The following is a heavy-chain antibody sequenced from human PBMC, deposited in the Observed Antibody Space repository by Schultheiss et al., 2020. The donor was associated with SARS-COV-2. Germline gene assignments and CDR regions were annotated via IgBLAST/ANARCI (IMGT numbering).Heavy chain of an antibody. CDR1: GGSISSYY. CDR3: ASPYPGRLDY. J-gene: IGHJ4*02. V-gene: IGHV4-59*01. Sequence: SETLSLTCTVSGGSISSYYWSWIRQPPGKGLEWIGYIYYSGSTYYNPSLKSRVTISVDTSKNQFSLKLSSVTAADTALYYCASPYPGRLDYWGQGILVTVSS. CDR2: IYYSGST.